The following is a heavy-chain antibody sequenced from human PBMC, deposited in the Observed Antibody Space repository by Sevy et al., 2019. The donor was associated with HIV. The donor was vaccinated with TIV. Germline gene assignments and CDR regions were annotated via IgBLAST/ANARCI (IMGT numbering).Heavy chain of an antibody. CDR3: AGPILSYNSGWSYYDS. V-gene: IGHV4-39*01. CDR1: GASISSSGYY. J-gene: IGHJ4*02. Sequence: SETLSLTCTVSGASISSSGYYWGCIRQPPGKGLEWIASINYSGSTFYNPSLRSRVTISSDTSKNQFSLKLNSVTAADTAIYYCAGPILSYNSGWSYYDSWGQGTVVTVSS. CDR2: INYSGST. D-gene: IGHD6-19*01.